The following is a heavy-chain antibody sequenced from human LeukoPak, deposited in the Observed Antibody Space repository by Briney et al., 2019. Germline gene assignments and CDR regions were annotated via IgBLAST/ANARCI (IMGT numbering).Heavy chain of an antibody. CDR1: GFTFSSSA. D-gene: IGHD3-3*01. Sequence: PEGSLRLSCAASGFTFSSSAMHWVRQAPGKGLEWVAVVSYDGRNKHNADSVKGRFTISRDNSKNTLSLQMNSLRPEDTAVYYCATFRFLGTWGQGTMVTVSP. V-gene: IGHV3-30*04. CDR2: VSYDGRNK. CDR3: ATFRFLGT. J-gene: IGHJ3*01.